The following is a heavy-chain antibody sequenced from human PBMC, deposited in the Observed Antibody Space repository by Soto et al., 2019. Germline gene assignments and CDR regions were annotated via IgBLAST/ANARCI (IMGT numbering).Heavy chain of an antibody. D-gene: IGHD2-15*01. V-gene: IGHV4-59*08. CDR1: GDSINNYY. CDR3: ARKYCSGGSCYGWSSWFDP. J-gene: IGHJ5*02. Sequence: QVQLQESGPGLVKPSETLSLTCTVSGDSINNYYWNWIRQPPGKGLEWIGYIYYSGSTSYNPSLKRAVTISVATSKNQFSLKLSSVTAADTAVYYCARKYCSGGSCYGWSSWFDPWGQGTLVTVSS. CDR2: IYYSGST.